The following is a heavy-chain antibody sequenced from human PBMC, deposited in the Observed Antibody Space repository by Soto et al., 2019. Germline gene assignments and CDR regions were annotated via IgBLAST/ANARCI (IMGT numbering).Heavy chain of an antibody. J-gene: IGHJ5*02. CDR1: GGSISSSSYY. D-gene: IGHD2-2*03. Sequence: SETLSLTCTVSGGSISSSSYYWGWIRQPPGRGLEWIGSIYYSGSTYYNPSLKSRVTISVDTSKNQFSLKLSSVTAADTAVYYCARHNGYCSSTSCRAWFEPWGQGTLVTVSS. CDR2: IYYSGST. V-gene: IGHV4-39*01. CDR3: ARHNGYCSSTSCRAWFEP.